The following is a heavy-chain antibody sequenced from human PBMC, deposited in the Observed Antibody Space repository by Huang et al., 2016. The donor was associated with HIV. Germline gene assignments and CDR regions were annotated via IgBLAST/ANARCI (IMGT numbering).Heavy chain of an antibody. Sequence: QVQLQQWGAGLLKPSETLSLTCAVYGWSFRCYYWSWIRQSPGKGREWIGEINHSGSTNYHPSIKSRLTISVDTSKNQFSLKLSSVTAADTAVYYCARERMMSWLDDHDAFDIWGQGTMVSVSS. CDR2: INHSGST. CDR1: GWSFRCYY. D-gene: IGHD1-1*01. CDR3: ARERMMSWLDDHDAFDI. V-gene: IGHV4-34*01. J-gene: IGHJ3*02.